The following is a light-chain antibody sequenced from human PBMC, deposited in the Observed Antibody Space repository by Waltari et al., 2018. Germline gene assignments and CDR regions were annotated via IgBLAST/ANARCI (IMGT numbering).Light chain of an antibody. J-gene: IGLJ2*01. V-gene: IGLV2-23*01. Sequence: QSALTQPASVSGSPGQSVTISCTGTYYDIGNYDIVSWYQQYPGKAPRLIIYEATSRPSWVSNRFSASKSGNTASLTISGLQTEDEAHYYCCSYAGENTMIFGGGTRLTVL. CDR1: YYDIGNYDI. CDR3: CSYAGENTMI. CDR2: EAT.